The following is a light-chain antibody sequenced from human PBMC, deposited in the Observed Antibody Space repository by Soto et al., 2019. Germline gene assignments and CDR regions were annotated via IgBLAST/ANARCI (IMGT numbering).Light chain of an antibody. CDR2: GVT. CDR3: CSHAGSYTYV. V-gene: IGLV2-11*01. Sequence: QSALTQPRSVSGSPGQSLTISCTGTSSDVGGYNYVSWYQQYPGKVPKLMIYGVTKRPSGVPDRFSGSKSGNTASLTISGLQAEDEADYYCCSHAGSYTYVFGTGTKLTVL. J-gene: IGLJ1*01. CDR1: SSDVGGYNY.